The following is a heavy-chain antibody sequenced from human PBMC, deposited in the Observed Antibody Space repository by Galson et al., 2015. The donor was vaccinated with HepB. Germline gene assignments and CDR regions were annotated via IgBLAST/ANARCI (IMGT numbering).Heavy chain of an antibody. Sequence: SLRLSCAASGFTFSSYGMHWVHQAPGKGLEWVAVIWYDGSNKYYADSVKGRFTISRDNSKNTLYLQMNSLRAEDTAVYYCARAAKGRVSPGYFDYWGQGTLVTVSS. D-gene: IGHD1-26*01. V-gene: IGHV3-33*08. CDR1: GFTFSSYG. CDR2: IWYDGSNK. J-gene: IGHJ4*02. CDR3: ARAAKGRVSPGYFDY.